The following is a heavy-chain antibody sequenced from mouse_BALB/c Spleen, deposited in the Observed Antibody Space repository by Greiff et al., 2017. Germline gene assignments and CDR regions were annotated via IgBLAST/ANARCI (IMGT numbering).Heavy chain of an antibody. CDR3: ARHGGGYDYDMGFDY. V-gene: IGHV2-6-2*01. CDR2: IWSDGST. D-gene: IGHD2-4*01. CDR1: GFSLTSYG. J-gene: IGHJ2*01. Sequence: QVQLKQSGPDLVAPSQSLSITCTVSGFSLTSYGVHWVRQPPGKGLEWLVVIWSDGSTTYNSALKSRLSISKDNSKSQVFLKMNSLQTDDTAMYYCARHGGGYDYDMGFDYWGQGTTLTVSS.